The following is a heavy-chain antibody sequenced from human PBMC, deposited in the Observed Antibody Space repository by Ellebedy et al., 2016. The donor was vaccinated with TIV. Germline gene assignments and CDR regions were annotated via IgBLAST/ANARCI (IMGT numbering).Heavy chain of an antibody. J-gene: IGHJ4*02. V-gene: IGHV3-48*02. D-gene: IGHD2-2*01. CDR2: ISRTSNTI. Sequence: GESLKISCAASGFTFSSDSINCIRHAPGKGLEWVAYISRTSNTIYYADSVKGRFTVSRDNAKNSLSLQMNRLRDEDTAVYYCARETYHTVDFDLWGQGTLVTVSA. CDR1: GFTFSSDS. CDR3: ARETYHTVDFDL.